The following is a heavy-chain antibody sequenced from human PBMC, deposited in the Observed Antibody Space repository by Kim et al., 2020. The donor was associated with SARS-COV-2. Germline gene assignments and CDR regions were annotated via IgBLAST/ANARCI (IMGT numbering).Heavy chain of an antibody. D-gene: IGHD1-26*01. Sequence: SETLSLTCAVYGGSFSGYYWSWIRQPPGKGLEWIGEINHSGSTNYNPSLKSRVTISVDTSKNQFSLKLSSVTAADTAVYYCARGPYRNPRRGSYYDYWGQGTLVTVSP. J-gene: IGHJ4*02. CDR3: ARGPYRNPRRGSYYDY. CDR2: INHSGST. CDR1: GGSFSGYY. V-gene: IGHV4-34*01.